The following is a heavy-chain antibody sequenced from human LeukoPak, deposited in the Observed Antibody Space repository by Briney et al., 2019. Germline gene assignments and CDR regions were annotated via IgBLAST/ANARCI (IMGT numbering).Heavy chain of an antibody. Sequence: GASVKVSCKASGYTFTRYDINWVRQATGQGLEWMGWMNPNSGNTGYAQKFQGRVTMTRNTSTSTAYMELSSLRSEDTAVYYCARGRLAVAGTYYYYGMDVWGQGTTVTVSS. CDR2: MNPNSGNT. CDR1: GYTFTRYD. J-gene: IGHJ6*02. V-gene: IGHV1-8*01. D-gene: IGHD6-19*01. CDR3: ARGRLAVAGTYYYYGMDV.